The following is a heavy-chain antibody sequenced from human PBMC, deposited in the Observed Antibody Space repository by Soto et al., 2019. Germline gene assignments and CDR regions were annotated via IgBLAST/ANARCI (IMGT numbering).Heavy chain of an antibody. D-gene: IGHD3-22*01. V-gene: IGHV2-5*02. CDR3: ARPLYYYDSSGSKYGMGV. CDR1: GFSLSTSGVG. Sequence: SGPTLVNPTQTLTLTCTFSGFSLSTSGVGVGWIRQPPGKALEWLALIYWDDDKRYSPSLKSRLTITKDTSKNQVVLTMTNMDPVETTTYYCARPLYYYDSSGSKYGMGVWGQGTTVTVSS. J-gene: IGHJ6*02. CDR2: IYWDDDK.